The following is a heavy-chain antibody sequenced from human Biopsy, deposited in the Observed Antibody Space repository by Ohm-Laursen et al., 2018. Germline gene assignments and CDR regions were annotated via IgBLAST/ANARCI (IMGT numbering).Heavy chain of an antibody. D-gene: IGHD3-16*02. CDR2: INPSNART. CDR1: GYTFTNYF. Sequence: ASVKVSCKASGYTFTNYFLHWVRQAPGQGLEWMGMINPSNARTNYAQKFQGRVTMTRDTSTSTVYMHLGSLRSEDTALYFCARAYRMYFFDFWGQGSLVTVSA. CDR3: ARAYRMYFFDF. J-gene: IGHJ4*02. V-gene: IGHV1-46*01.